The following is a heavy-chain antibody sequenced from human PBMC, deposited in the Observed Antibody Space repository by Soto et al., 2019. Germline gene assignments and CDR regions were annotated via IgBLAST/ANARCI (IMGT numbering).Heavy chain of an antibody. CDR3: AREGGGTMSIRGGYYYGMDV. CDR1: GGTFSSYA. V-gene: IGHV1-69*12. J-gene: IGHJ6*02. Sequence: QVQLVQSGAEVKKPGSSVKVSCKASGGTFSSYAISWVRQAPGQGLEWMGGIIPIFGTANYAQKFQGRVTITADESTSTAYMELSRRRSEDTAVYYCAREGGGTMSIRGGYYYGMDVWGQGTTVTVSS. CDR2: IIPIFGTA. D-gene: IGHD3-22*01.